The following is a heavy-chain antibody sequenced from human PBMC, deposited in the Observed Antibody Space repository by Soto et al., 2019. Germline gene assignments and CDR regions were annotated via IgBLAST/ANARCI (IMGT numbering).Heavy chain of an antibody. D-gene: IGHD6-13*01. V-gene: IGHV5-51*01. Sequence: GESLKISCKGFGYSFSTYWIAWVRQMPGKGLEWMGSIYFGDSNTRYSPSFEGQVTISADKSINTAYLHWSGLKASDTAMYYCATWRGSSWFDYWGQGTLVTVSS. CDR1: GYSFSTYW. CDR2: IYFGDSNT. J-gene: IGHJ4*02. CDR3: ATWRGSSWFDY.